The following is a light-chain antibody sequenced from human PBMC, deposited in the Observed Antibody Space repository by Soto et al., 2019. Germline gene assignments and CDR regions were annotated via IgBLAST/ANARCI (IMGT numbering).Light chain of an antibody. J-gene: IGKJ4*01. CDR2: KAS. V-gene: IGKV1-5*03. CDR3: QQYNTYPHT. CDR1: QSISTW. Sequence: DIQMTQSPSTLSASVGDRVTITCRASQSISTWLAWYQQKPGKAPKLLIYKASSLEGGVPSRFGGSGSGTLFNITISSLNRDDFAAYYCQQYNTYPHTIGGGTTVDIK.